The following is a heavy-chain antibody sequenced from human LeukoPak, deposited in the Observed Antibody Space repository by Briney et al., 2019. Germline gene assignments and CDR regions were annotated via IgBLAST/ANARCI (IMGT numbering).Heavy chain of an antibody. J-gene: IGHJ6*02. V-gene: IGHV4-59*01. CDR3: ARVGDYGDYYYYGMDV. CDR1: GGSISSYY. CDR2: IYYSGST. D-gene: IGHD4-17*01. Sequence: PSETLSLTCTVSGGSISSYYWSWIRQPPGKGLEWIGYIYYSGSTNYNPSLKSRVTISVDTSKNQFSLKLSSVTAADMAVYYCARVGDYGDYYYYGMDVWGQGTTVTVS.